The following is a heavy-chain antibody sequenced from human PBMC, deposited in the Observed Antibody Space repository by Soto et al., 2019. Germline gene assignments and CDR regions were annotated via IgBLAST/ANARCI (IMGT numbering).Heavy chain of an antibody. J-gene: IGHJ4*02. CDR2: IKSKADGGTT. D-gene: IGHD3-10*01. V-gene: IGHV3-15*01. CDR3: TTDSMVRGGFYFDY. Sequence: GGSLRLSCAASGISFTKAWMTWVRQAPGKGLEWVGRIKSKADGGTTDYAAPVKGRFSISRDDSESTVYLQMNSLKSEDTAVYYCTTDSMVRGGFYFDYWGQGTLVTVSS. CDR1: GISFTKAW.